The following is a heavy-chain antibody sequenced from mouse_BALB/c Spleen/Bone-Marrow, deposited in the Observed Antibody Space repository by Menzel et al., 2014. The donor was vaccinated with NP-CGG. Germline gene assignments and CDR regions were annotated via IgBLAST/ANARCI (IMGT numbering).Heavy chain of an antibody. CDR1: GYTFTSYW. CDR2: INPSNGRT. Sequence: VQLQQSGAELVKPGASVKLSCKASGYTFTSYWMYWVKQRPGQGLEWIGEINPSNGRTDYNEKFKGKATLTVDTSSSTAYVDLSSLTSEDSAVYYCATGFAYWGQVTLVTVSA. V-gene: IGHV1S81*02. CDR3: ATGFAY. J-gene: IGHJ3*01.